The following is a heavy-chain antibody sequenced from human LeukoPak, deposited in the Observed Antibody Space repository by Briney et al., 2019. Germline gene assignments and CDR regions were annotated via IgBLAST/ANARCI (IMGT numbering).Heavy chain of an antibody. V-gene: IGHV3-23*01. CDR2: ISGSGSST. CDR1: GFTFSSYA. CDR3: AKGVAVASPYYFDY. J-gene: IGHJ4*02. D-gene: IGHD6-19*01. Sequence: AGGSLRLSCAASGFTFSSYAMSWVRQAPGKGLEWVSPISGSGSSTYYADSVKGRFTISRDNSKNTLYLQMNSLRDEDTAVYYCAKGVAVASPYYFDYWGQGTLVTVPS.